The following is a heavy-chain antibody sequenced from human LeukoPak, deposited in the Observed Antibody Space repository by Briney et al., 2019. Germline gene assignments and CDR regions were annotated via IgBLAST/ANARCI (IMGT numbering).Heavy chain of an antibody. CDR1: GFTFSSHA. CDR2: ITGSGDST. CDR3: AKGWWELHY. J-gene: IGHJ4*02. D-gene: IGHD1-26*01. V-gene: IGHV3-23*01. Sequence: GGSLRLSCAASGFTFSSHAMSWVRQAPGRGLEWVSGITGSGDSTYYADSVKGRFTISRDNSKNTLYLQMNSLRAEDTAVYYCAKGWWELHYWGQGTLVTVSS.